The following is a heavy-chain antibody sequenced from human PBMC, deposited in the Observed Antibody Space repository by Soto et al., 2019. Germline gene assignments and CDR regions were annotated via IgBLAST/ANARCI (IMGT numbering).Heavy chain of an antibody. CDR3: ARIITMVRGVMDYYYYGMDV. Sequence: SETLSLTCTVSGGSVSSYYLSWIRQPPGKGLEWIGYIYYSGSTNYNPSLKSRVTISVDTSKNQFSLKLSSVTAADTAVYYCARIITMVRGVMDYYYYGMDVWGQGTTVTVSS. CDR1: GGSVSSYY. D-gene: IGHD3-10*01. J-gene: IGHJ6*02. CDR2: IYYSGST. V-gene: IGHV4-59*08.